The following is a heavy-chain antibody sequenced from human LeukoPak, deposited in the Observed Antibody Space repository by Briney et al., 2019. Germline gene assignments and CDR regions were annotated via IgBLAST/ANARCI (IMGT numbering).Heavy chain of an antibody. Sequence: PGSSVKVSCKASGCTFSSYAISWVRQAPGQGLEWMGGIIPIFGTANYAQKFQGRVTINADDSTSTAYMELRSVRSEETAVYYCATHYSPLGSYYYYMDVWGKGTTVTISS. J-gene: IGHJ6*03. CDR3: ATHYSPLGSYYYYMDV. D-gene: IGHD2-15*01. CDR2: IIPIFGTA. CDR1: GCTFSSYA. V-gene: IGHV1-69*13.